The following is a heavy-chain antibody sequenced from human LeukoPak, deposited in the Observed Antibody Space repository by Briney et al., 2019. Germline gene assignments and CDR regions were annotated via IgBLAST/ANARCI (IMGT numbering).Heavy chain of an antibody. D-gene: IGHD3-22*01. CDR2: INPSGGST. J-gene: IGHJ5*02. CDR3: ARDRNYYDSSGSPNNWFDP. Sequence: GASVKVPCKASGYTFTSYYMHWVRQAPGQGLEWMGIINPSGGSTSYAQKFQGRATMTRDTSTSTVYMELSSLRSEDTAVYYCARDRNYYDSSGSPNNWFDPWGQGTLVTVSS. V-gene: IGHV1-46*01. CDR1: GYTFTSYY.